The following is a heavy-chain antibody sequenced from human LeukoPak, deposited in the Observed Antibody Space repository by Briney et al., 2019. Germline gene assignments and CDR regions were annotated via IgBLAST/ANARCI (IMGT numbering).Heavy chain of an antibody. V-gene: IGHV1-69*01. CDR1: GGTFSSYA. J-gene: IGHJ6*02. CDR2: IIPIFGTA. Sequence: GASVTVSCTASGGTFSSYAISWVRQAPGQGLEWMGGIIPIFGTANYAQKFQGGVTITADESTSTAYMELSSLRSEDTAVYYCARDSQLGMITGTTVRTYYYYGMDVWGQGTTVTVSS. CDR3: ARDSQLGMITGTTVRTYYYYGMDV. D-gene: IGHD1-7*01.